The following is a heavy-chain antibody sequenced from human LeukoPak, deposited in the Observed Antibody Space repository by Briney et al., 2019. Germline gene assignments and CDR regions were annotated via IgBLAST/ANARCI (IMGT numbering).Heavy chain of an antibody. V-gene: IGHV1-2*02. Sequence: ASVKVSCKASGYTFTGYYMHWVRQAPGQGLEWMGWINPNSGGTNYAQKFQGRATMTRDTSTSTVYMELSSLRSEDTAVYYCASHTDTAMIYYMDVWGKGTTVTVSS. CDR3: ASHTDTAMIYYMDV. J-gene: IGHJ6*03. CDR1: GYTFTGYY. D-gene: IGHD5-18*01. CDR2: INPNSGGT.